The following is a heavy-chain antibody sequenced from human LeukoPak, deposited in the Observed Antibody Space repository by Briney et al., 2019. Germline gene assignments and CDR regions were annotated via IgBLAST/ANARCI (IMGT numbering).Heavy chain of an antibody. CDR2: ISYDGSDK. CDR3: ARGDSSGYYYFDY. V-gene: IGHV3-30*03. Sequence: GTSLRLSCAASGFTFSSYGMHWVRQAPGKGLEWVAVISYDGSDKYYADSVKGRFTISRDNSKNTLYLQMNSLRAEDTAVYYCARGDSSGYYYFDYWGQGTLVTVSS. D-gene: IGHD6-19*01. J-gene: IGHJ4*02. CDR1: GFTFSSYG.